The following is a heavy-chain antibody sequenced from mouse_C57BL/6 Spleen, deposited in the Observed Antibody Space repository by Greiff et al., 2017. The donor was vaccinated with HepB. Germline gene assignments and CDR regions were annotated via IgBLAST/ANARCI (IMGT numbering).Heavy chain of an antibody. CDR1: GFTFSSYA. CDR3: TRHYYGSSHAMDY. J-gene: IGHJ4*01. Sequence: EVKLVESGEGLVKPGGSLKLSCAASGFTFSSYAMSWVRQTPEKRLEWVAYISSGGDYIYYADTVKGRFTISRDNARNTLYLQMSSLKSEDTAMYYCTRHYYGSSHAMDYWGQRTSVTVSS. D-gene: IGHD1-1*01. V-gene: IGHV5-9-1*02. CDR2: ISSGGDYI.